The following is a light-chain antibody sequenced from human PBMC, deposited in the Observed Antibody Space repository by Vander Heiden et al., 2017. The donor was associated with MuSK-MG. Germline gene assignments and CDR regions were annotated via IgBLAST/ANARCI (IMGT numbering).Light chain of an antibody. CDR3: QQDNDWPLT. V-gene: IGKV3-15*01. CDR1: QSLNSR. CDR2: AAS. J-gene: IGKJ4*01. Sequence: ELVVTQSPAILSVSPGESATLPCRASQSLNSRLAWYQQKPGQTPRLLIYAASTRASGIPARFSGSGSGTEFTLSISSLQSEDFALYYCQQDNDWPLTFGGGTKVEI.